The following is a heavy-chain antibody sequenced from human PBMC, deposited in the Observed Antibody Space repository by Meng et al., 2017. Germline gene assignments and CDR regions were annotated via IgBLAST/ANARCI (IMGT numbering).Heavy chain of an antibody. D-gene: IGHD1-1*01. J-gene: IGHJ4*02. CDR1: GFTFNNYW. Sequence: ESGGGLVHPGGSLRLSCAASGFTFNNYWMHWVRQVPGKGLVWVSRISGDGSITNYADSVKGRFTISRDNAKNTLYLQMNSLRPEDTAVYYCLDEAPRSDYWGQGSLVTVSS. CDR3: LDEAPRSDY. V-gene: IGHV3-74*01. CDR2: ISGDGSIT.